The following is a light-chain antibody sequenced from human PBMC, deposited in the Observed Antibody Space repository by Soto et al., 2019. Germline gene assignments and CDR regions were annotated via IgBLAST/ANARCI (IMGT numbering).Light chain of an antibody. CDR1: SSDVGAYNY. CDR2: HVS. J-gene: IGLJ1*01. V-gene: IGLV2-14*01. CDR3: YSYTTSSTYV. Sequence: QSALTQPASVSGSPGQSITISCTGTSSDVGAYNYVSWYQQHPAKIPKLMIYHVSNRPSGVSDCFSGSKSGNTASLTISGLQAEDEADYYCYSYTTSSTYVFGTGTKVTVL.